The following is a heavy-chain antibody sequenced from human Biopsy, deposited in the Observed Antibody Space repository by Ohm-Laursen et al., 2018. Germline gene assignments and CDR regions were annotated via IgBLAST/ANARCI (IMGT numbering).Heavy chain of an antibody. Sequence: SLRLSCTAPGFTFSSYAMTWVRQTPGKGLAWVSVINTSGGSTHYAVSVKGRFTISRDNSKNTLYLRMNSLRAEDTAVYYCAKPADSYGSEFYFDYWGQGTLVTVSS. J-gene: IGHJ4*02. D-gene: IGHD4-17*01. CDR1: GFTFSSYA. CDR3: AKPADSYGSEFYFDY. V-gene: IGHV3-23*01. CDR2: INTSGGST.